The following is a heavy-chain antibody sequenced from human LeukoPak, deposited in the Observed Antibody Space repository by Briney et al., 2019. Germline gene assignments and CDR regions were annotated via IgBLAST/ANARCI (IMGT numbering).Heavy chain of an antibody. D-gene: IGHD1-7*01. CDR1: GYRFTSYW. CDR3: ARRVGITGTSYYFDY. J-gene: IGHJ4*02. CDR2: IYPGDSDT. V-gene: IGHV5-51*01. Sequence: GESLKISCQGSGYRFTSYWIAWVRQMPGKGLEWMGIIYPGDSDTRYSPSFQGQVTISADKSISTAYLQWSSLKASDTAMYYCARRVGITGTSYYFDYWGQGTLVTVSS.